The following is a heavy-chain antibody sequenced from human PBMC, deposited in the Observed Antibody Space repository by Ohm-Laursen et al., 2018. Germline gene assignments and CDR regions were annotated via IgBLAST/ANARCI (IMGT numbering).Heavy chain of an antibody. D-gene: IGHD3-3*01. Sequence: TQTLTLTCTFSGFSLASFGASVAWIRQPPGKALEWVALIYWNNDKRYSPSLKSRLTITKDTARNQVVLTMTNMDPLDTATYYCACSRNYDFSSTYSGSDYWGQGTLVTVSS. J-gene: IGHJ4*01. V-gene: IGHV2-5*01. CDR2: IYWNNDK. CDR1: GFSLASFGAS. CDR3: ACSRNYDFSSTYSGSDY.